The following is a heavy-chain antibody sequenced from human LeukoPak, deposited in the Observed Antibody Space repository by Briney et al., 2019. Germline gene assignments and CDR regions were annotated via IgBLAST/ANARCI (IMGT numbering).Heavy chain of an antibody. CDR1: GFTFSSYA. CDR2: ISYDGSNK. J-gene: IGHJ5*02. D-gene: IGHD5-24*01. CDR3: GRDWERWAKLNEVQP. V-gene: IGHV3-30-3*01. Sequence: GGSLRLSCAASGFTFSSYAMNWVRQAPGKGLEWVAVISYDGSNKYYADSVKGRFTISRDNSKNTLYLQMNSLRAEDTAVYYCGRDWERWAKLNEVQPWGQGTLVTVSS.